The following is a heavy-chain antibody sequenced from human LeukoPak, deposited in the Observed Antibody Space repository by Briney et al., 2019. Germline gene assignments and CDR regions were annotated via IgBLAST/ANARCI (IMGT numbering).Heavy chain of an antibody. J-gene: IGHJ4*02. CDR2: VNGDGGST. CDR1: GFSFDDYA. V-gene: IGHV3-43*02. Sequence: GGSLRLSCAASGFSFDDYAMRWVRQAPEKGLEWVGLVNGDGGSTEYTDSVKGRFTISRDNSKNSLYLQMNSLRTEDTAVYYCAKDFGYSYGTFDYWGQGALVTVSS. CDR3: AKDFGYSYGTFDY. D-gene: IGHD5-18*01.